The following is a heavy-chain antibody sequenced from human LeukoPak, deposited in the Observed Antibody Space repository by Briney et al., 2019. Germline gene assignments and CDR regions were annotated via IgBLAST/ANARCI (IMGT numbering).Heavy chain of an antibody. CDR2: IYYCGST. V-gene: IGHV4-59*11. J-gene: IGHJ4*02. Sequence: PSETLSLTCTVSGGSISSHYCSWIRQPPGKGVEWIGYIYYCGSTHYNLSLMRRVTISVETPKNQLSLKLSSVTAADTAVYYCARVRGAVVTRRYYFDYWGQGTLVTVSS. D-gene: IGHD4-23*01. CDR3: ARVRGAVVTRRYYFDY. CDR1: GGSISSHY.